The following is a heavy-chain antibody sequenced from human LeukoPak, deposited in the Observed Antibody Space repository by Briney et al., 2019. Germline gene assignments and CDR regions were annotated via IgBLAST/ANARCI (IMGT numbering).Heavy chain of an antibody. D-gene: IGHD3-16*02. V-gene: IGHV4-34*01. CDR1: GGSFSGYY. CDR3: VRGDYVWGSYRYFPSGLYFDY. J-gene: IGHJ4*02. CDR2: INHSGST. Sequence: PSETLSLTCAVYGGSFSGYYWSWIRQPPGKGLEWIGEINHSGSTNYNPPLKSRVTISVDTSKNQFSLKLSSVTAADTAVYYCVRGDYVWGSYRYFPSGLYFDYWGQGTLVTVSS.